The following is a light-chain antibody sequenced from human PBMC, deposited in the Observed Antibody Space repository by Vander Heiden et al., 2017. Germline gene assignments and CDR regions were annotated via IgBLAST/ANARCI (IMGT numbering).Light chain of an antibody. J-gene: IGKJ4*01. V-gene: IGKV3-11*01. CDR3: QQRNGWPLT. CDR1: QNIGID. Sequence: IVLTQSPATLSLSPGERATLPCRASQNIGIDLAWNQHKPGQAPRLLISDASDRATGIPARFSGSGSGTDFTLTISSLEPEDVAVYYCQQRNGWPLTFGGGTKMDIK. CDR2: DAS.